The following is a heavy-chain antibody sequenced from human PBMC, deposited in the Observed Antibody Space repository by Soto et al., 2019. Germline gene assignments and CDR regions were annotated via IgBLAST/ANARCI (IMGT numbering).Heavy chain of an antibody. Sequence: SETLSLTCTVSGGSISSSSYYWGWIRQPPGKGLEWIGSIYYSGSTYYNPSLKSRVTISVDTSKNQFSLKLSSVTAADTAVYYCARRPVAGHQYYFDYWGQGTLVTVSS. V-gene: IGHV4-39*01. J-gene: IGHJ4*02. CDR2: IYYSGST. CDR3: ARRPVAGHQYYFDY. D-gene: IGHD6-19*01. CDR1: GGSISSSSYY.